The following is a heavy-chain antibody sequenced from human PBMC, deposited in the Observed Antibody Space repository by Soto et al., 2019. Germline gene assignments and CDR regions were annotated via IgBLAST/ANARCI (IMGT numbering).Heavy chain of an antibody. V-gene: IGHV1-69*13. Sequence: GASVKVSCKASGGTFSSYAISWVRQAPGQGLEWMGGIIPIFGTANYAQKFQGRVTTTADESTSTAYMELSSLRPEDTAVYYCARLGFSGYAPFDYWGQGTLVTVSS. CDR2: IIPIFGTA. D-gene: IGHD5-12*01. CDR3: ARLGFSGYAPFDY. J-gene: IGHJ4*02. CDR1: GGTFSSYA.